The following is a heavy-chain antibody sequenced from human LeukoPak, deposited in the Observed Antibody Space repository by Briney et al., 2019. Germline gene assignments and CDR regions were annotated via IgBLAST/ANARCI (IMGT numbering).Heavy chain of an antibody. Sequence: SQTLSLTCTVSGGSISSGDYYWSWIRQPPGKGLEWIGYIYYSGSTYYNPSLKSRVTISVDTSKNQFSLKLSSVTAADTAVYYCARDKDFLGYCSSTSCTGAFDIWGQGTMVTVSS. D-gene: IGHD2-2*01. CDR3: ARDKDFLGYCSSTSCTGAFDI. J-gene: IGHJ3*02. V-gene: IGHV4-30-4*01. CDR2: IYYSGST. CDR1: GGSISSGDYY.